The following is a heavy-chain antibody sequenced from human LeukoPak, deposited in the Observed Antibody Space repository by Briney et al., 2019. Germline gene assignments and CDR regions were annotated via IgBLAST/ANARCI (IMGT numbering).Heavy chain of an antibody. CDR3: ARVPIAAAGTFSDY. V-gene: IGHV3-30*04. CDR2: ISYDGSNK. D-gene: IGHD6-13*01. Sequence: GGSLRLSCAASGFTFSSYAMHWVRQAPGKGLEWVAVISYDGSNKYYADSVKGRFTISRDNAKNSLYLQMNSLRAEDTAVYYCARVPIAAAGTFSDYWGQGTLVTVSS. J-gene: IGHJ4*02. CDR1: GFTFSSYA.